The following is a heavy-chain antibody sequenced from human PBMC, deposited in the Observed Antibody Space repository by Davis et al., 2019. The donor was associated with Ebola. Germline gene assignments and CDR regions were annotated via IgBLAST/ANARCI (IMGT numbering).Heavy chain of an antibody. J-gene: IGHJ5*02. D-gene: IGHD6-13*01. CDR2: INPSGGST. CDR3: ARGTAAAGTTLDWFDP. Sequence: ASVKVSCKASGYTFTRYYMHWVRQAPGQGLEWMGIINPSGGSTSYAQKFQGRVTMTTDTSTSTAYMELRSLRSDDTAVYYCARGTAAAGTTLDWFDPWGQGTLVTVSS. V-gene: IGHV1-46*01. CDR1: GYTFTRYY.